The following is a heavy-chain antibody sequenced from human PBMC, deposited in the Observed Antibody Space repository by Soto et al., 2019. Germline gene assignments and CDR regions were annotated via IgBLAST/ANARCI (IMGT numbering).Heavy chain of an antibody. CDR1: GFPFSNYW. CDR2: MNQDGTKK. D-gene: IGHD3-3*02. J-gene: IGHJ4*02. V-gene: IGHV3-7*05. CDR3: ARDIIRDFDC. Sequence: EVQLVESGGGLVQPGESLRLSCAASGFPFSNYWMAWVRQAPGIGLEWVANMNQDGTKKYYVDSVKGRFTISRDNAKNSLSLQMNSLRAEDTAVYYCARDIIRDFDCWGQGTLATVSS.